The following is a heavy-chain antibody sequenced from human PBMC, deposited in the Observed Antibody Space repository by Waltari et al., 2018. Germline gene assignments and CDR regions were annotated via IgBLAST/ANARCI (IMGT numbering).Heavy chain of an antibody. CDR2: IWDDGSNK. CDR1: RFNFRTYV. J-gene: IGHJ4*02. CDR3: AGWELFGPGGFDY. Sequence: QVHLVESGGGVVQPGRSLRLSCAASRFNFRTYVRHWGRQAPGKGLEWVAAIWDDGSNKKYSDSVKGRFTISRDNSRNTVYLQMNSLRADDTAMYYCAGWELFGPGGFDYWGQGTLVTVSS. V-gene: IGHV3-33*01. D-gene: IGHD1-26*01.